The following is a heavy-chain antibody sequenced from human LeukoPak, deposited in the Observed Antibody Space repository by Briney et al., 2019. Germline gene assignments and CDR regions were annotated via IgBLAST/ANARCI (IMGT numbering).Heavy chain of an antibody. CDR2: MNSNSGAT. D-gene: IGHD6-19*01. CDR3: TRSSGKIDY. Sequence: GASVKVSCKGSGYTFTDYYIHWVRLAPGQGFEWMAWMNSNSGATKYAQKFQDRVTVIRDTSISTAYMELSSLRSDDTAVYFCTRSSGKIDYWGQGTQVTVSS. CDR1: GYTFTDYY. J-gene: IGHJ4*02. V-gene: IGHV1-2*02.